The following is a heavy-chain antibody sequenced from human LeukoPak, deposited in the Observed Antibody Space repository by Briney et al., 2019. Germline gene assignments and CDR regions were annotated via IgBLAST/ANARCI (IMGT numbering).Heavy chain of an antibody. CDR3: ARAFLYGSGSYMYYHYYMDV. Sequence: SETLSLTCTVSGGSISSSSYYWGWIRQPPGKGLEWIGSIYYSGSTYYNPSLKSRVTISVDTSKNQFSLKLSSVTAADTAVYYCARAFLYGSGSYMYYHYYMDVWGKGTTVTVSS. D-gene: IGHD3-10*01. CDR2: IYYSGST. J-gene: IGHJ6*03. CDR1: GGSISSSSYY. V-gene: IGHV4-39*07.